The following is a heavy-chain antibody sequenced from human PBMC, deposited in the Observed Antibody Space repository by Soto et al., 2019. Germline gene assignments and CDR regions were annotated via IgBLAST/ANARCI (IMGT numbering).Heavy chain of an antibody. J-gene: IGHJ6*02. CDR1: GFTFTNYG. Sequence: QVQLVESGGGVVQPGRSLRLSCAASGFTFTNYGMHWVRQAPGKGLVWVAVIWYDGSNKYYADSVKGRFTISRDNSKNTLYLQMNSLRAEDTAVYYCARGTYGDYGDGLDVWGQGTTVTVSS. V-gene: IGHV3-33*01. D-gene: IGHD4-17*01. CDR2: IWYDGSNK. CDR3: ARGTYGDYGDGLDV.